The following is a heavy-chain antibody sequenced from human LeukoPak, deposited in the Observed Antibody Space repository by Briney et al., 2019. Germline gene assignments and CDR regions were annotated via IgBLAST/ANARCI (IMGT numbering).Heavy chain of an antibody. CDR3: ARASHLDYYFDY. Sequence: ASVKVSCKASGCTFTSYYMHWVRQAPGQGLEWMGIINPSGGSTTYAQKFQGRVTLTRDTSTSTVYMELSSLRSEDTAVYYCARASHLDYYFDYWGQGTLVTVSS. V-gene: IGHV1-46*01. D-gene: IGHD2-21*01. CDR2: INPSGGST. CDR1: GCTFTSYY. J-gene: IGHJ4*02.